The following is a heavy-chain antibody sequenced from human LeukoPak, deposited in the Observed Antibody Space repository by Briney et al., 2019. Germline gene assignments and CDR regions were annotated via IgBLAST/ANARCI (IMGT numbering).Heavy chain of an antibody. J-gene: IGHJ4*02. D-gene: IGHD3-10*01. Sequence: PSETLSLTCAVSGGSISSIKWWSWVRQPPGKGLEWVGEISRSGDTNYSPSLKSRVTISLDKSKNQFSLKLNSLTAADTAVYYCARLGGYGSGSYYNPPLRTFDYWGQGTLVTVSS. CDR3: ARLGGYGSGSYYNPPLRTFDY. V-gene: IGHV4-4*02. CDR1: GGSISSIKW. CDR2: ISRSGDT.